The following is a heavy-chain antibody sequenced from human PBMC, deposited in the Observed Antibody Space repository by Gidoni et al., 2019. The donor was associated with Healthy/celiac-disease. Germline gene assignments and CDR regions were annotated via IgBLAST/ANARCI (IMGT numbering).Heavy chain of an antibody. CDR1: GFTFSSYS. CDR2: ISSSSSYI. CDR3: ARGGWELLLGYFDY. Sequence: EVQLVESGGGLVKPGGSLRLSCAASGFTFSSYSMNWVRQAPGKGLGWVSSISSSSSYIYYADSVKGRFTISRDNAKNSLYLQMNSLRAEDTAVYYCARGGWELLLGYFDYWGQGTLVTVSS. V-gene: IGHV3-21*01. J-gene: IGHJ4*02. D-gene: IGHD1-26*01.